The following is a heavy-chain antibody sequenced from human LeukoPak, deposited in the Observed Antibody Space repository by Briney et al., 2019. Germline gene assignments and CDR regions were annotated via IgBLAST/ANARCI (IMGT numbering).Heavy chain of an antibody. CDR3: ARASDAYCGGDCYFYY. D-gene: IGHD2-21*02. J-gene: IGHJ4*02. CDR2: INPNSGGT. Sequence: ASVKVSCKASGYTFTGYYMHWVRQAPGQGLEWMGWINPNSGGTDYAQKFQGRVTMTRDTSISTAYMELSRLRSDDTAVYYCARASDAYCGGDCYFYYWGQGTLVTVSS. V-gene: IGHV1-2*02. CDR1: GYTFTGYY.